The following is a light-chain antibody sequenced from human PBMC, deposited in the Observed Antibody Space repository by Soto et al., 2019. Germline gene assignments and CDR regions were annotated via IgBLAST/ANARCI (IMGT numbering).Light chain of an antibody. V-gene: IGKV3D-20*01. CDR1: QSVSSNS. Sequence: EIVLTQSPVTLSVSPGERATVSCGASQSVSSNSLAWYQQKPGLAPRLLIYDASTRATGIPDRFSGSGSGTDFTLTINRVEPEDFAVYLCQQYGTSPLTFGPGTKVDF. CDR3: QQYGTSPLT. CDR2: DAS. J-gene: IGKJ3*01.